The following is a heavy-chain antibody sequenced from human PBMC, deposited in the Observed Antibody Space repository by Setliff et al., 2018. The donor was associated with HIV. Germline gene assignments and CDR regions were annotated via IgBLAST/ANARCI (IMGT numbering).Heavy chain of an antibody. CDR3: ARHCNSGSCYKGNGHYGMDV. Sequence: GESLKISCKGSGYSFSNYWIGWVRQMPGKGLEWMGIIYPGDSDTRYSPSFQGQVTISADKSISTAYLQWSSLEASDTAMYYCARHCNSGSCYKGNGHYGMDVWGQGTTVTVSS. D-gene: IGHD2-8*01. CDR2: IYPGDSDT. V-gene: IGHV5-51*01. J-gene: IGHJ6*02. CDR1: GYSFSNYW.